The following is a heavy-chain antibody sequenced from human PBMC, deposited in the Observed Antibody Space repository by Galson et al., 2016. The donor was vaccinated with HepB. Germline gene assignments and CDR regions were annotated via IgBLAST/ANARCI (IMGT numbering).Heavy chain of an antibody. CDR2: ISYSGSA. Sequence: GDSVTNSPFHWAWIRQPAGKGLEWIGTISYSGSAYYNSSLKSRLSISIDPSNNQFPLMLSSVTAADTAMYFCARASRIEPYTSGWYFFDSWGQGILVTVSS. V-gene: IGHV4-39*06. D-gene: IGHD6-19*01. CDR3: ARASRIEPYTSGWYFFDS. J-gene: IGHJ4*02. CDR1: GDSVTNSPFH.